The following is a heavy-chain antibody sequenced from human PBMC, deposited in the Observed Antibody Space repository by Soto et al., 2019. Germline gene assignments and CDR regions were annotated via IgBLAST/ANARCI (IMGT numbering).Heavy chain of an antibody. Sequence: GGSLRLSCAASGFTFSSYWMHWVRQAPGKGLEWVSTISGRGDDTYYTDSVKGRFTISRDNSKNTLYVHMNSLRAEDTAVYYCARSSPPASWGQGTLVTVSS. CDR3: ARSSPPAS. CDR1: GFTFSSYW. CDR2: ISGRGDDT. V-gene: IGHV3-23*01. J-gene: IGHJ5*02.